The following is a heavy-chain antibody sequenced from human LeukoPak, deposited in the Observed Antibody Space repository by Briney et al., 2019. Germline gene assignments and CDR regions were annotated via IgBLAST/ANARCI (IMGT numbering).Heavy chain of an antibody. J-gene: IGHJ4*02. CDR3: ARDESDGSIAAAGMWY. Sequence: SVKVSCKASGGTFSSYAISWVRQAPGQGLEWMGGTIPIFGTANYAQKFQGRVTITADESTSTAYMELSSLRSEDTAVYYCARDESDGSIAAAGMWYWGQGTLVTVSS. CDR1: GGTFSSYA. V-gene: IGHV1-69*13. CDR2: TIPIFGTA. D-gene: IGHD6-13*01.